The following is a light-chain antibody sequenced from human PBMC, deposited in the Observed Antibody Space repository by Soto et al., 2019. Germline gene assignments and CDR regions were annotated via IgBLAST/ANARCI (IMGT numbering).Light chain of an antibody. CDR1: QSVNSN. CDR2: VAS. J-gene: IGKJ4*02. Sequence: EIVMTQSPVTLSVSPGDRATLSCRASQSVNSNLAWYQHKPGQTPKLLIYVASTRATGIPARFSGSGSVTDGTLAISSLQSEDFAVYYCQQYNVWPLPFGGGTKVEFK. CDR3: QQYNVWPLP. V-gene: IGKV3-15*01.